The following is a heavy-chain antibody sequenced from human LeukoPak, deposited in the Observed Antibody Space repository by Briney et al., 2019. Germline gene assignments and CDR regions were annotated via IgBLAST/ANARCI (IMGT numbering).Heavy chain of an antibody. Sequence: SVKVSCKASGYTFTSYYMHWVRQAPGQGLEWMGGIIPIFGTANYAQKFQGRVTITADESTSTAYMELSSLRSEDTAVYYCAEGLDYGSGSYDYWGQGTLVTVSS. CDR1: GYTFTSYY. J-gene: IGHJ4*02. V-gene: IGHV1-69*13. CDR2: IIPIFGTA. CDR3: AEGLDYGSGSYDY. D-gene: IGHD3-10*01.